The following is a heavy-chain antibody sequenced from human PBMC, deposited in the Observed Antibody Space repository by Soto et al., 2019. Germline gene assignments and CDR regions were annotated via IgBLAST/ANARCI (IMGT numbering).Heavy chain of an antibody. D-gene: IGHD3-3*01. V-gene: IGHV1-8*02. J-gene: IGHJ6*04. CDR3: ARWTIFGAV. CDR2: MNPNSGNT. CDR1: GGTFSSYT. Sequence: ASVKVSCKASGGTFSSYTISWVRQAPGQGLEWMGWMNPNSGNTGYAQKFQGRVTMTRNTSISTAYMELSSLRSEDTAVYYCARWTIFGAVWGKGTTVTVSS.